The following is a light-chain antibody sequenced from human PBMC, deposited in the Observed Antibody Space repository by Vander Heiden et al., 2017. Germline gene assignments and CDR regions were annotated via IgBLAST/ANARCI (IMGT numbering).Light chain of an antibody. CDR1: QSLLHSNGYNY. CDR2: LGS. Sequence: DFVLTQSPLSLPVTPEEPASISCRSSQSLLHSNGYNYLDWYLQKPGQSPQLLIYLGSNRASGVPDRFSGSGSGTDFTLKISRVEAEDVGVYYCMQALQTPLTFGGGTKVEIK. V-gene: IGKV2-28*01. J-gene: IGKJ4*01. CDR3: MQALQTPLT.